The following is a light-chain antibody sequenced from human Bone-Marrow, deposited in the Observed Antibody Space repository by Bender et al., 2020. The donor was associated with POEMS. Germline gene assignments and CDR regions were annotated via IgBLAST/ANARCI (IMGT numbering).Light chain of an antibody. CDR1: TSGVESYDL. Sequence: QSALTQPASVSGSPGQSITISCTGFTSGVESYDLVSWYQQHPGKAPKLIIYEVSERPSGVPDRFSGSKSGTSASLAITGLQSDDEAIYFCVAWDASLNGWVFGGGTKLTVL. CDR2: EVS. J-gene: IGLJ3*02. CDR3: VAWDASLNGWV. V-gene: IGLV2-14*02.